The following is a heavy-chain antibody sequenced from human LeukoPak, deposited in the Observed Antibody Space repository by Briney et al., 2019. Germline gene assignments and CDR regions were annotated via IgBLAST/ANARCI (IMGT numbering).Heavy chain of an antibody. Sequence: GGSLRLSCAASGFTFSSYEMNWVRQAPGKGLEWVSYISSSGSTIYYADSVKGRFTISRDNAKNSLYLQMNSLRAEDTAVYYCAREHYLYYMDGWGKGTTVTVSS. J-gene: IGHJ6*03. CDR3: AREHYLYYMDG. CDR2: ISSSGSTI. CDR1: GFTFSSYE. V-gene: IGHV3-48*03.